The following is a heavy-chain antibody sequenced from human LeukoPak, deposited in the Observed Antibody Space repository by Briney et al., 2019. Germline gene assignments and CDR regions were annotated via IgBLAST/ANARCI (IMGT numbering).Heavy chain of an antibody. J-gene: IGHJ6*03. Sequence: GGSLRLSCIASGFTLSSYGMHWVRQAPGKGLEWVAVLWYDGSNKKYGDSAKGRCTISSDDSRNTLYLQMDSLRAEDTGVYYCARVAEAYFYYMDVWGEGTTVSVSS. CDR1: GFTLSSYG. V-gene: IGHV3-33*01. CDR3: ARVAEAYFYYMDV. CDR2: LWYDGSNK.